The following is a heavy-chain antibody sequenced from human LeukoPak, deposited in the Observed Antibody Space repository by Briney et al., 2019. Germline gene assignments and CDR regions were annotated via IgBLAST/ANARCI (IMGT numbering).Heavy chain of an antibody. D-gene: IGHD3-22*01. CDR2: INPHSGGT. Sequence: ALVKVSCKTSGYTFTGYYMHWVRQAPGQGLEWMGWINPHSGGTNYAQNFQGRITMTRDTSISTVYMDLSGLKSDDTAAYYCARASNYYDSSGNYLDAFDIWGLGTMVTVST. V-gene: IGHV1-2*02. CDR3: ARASNYYDSSGNYLDAFDI. J-gene: IGHJ3*02. CDR1: GYTFTGYY.